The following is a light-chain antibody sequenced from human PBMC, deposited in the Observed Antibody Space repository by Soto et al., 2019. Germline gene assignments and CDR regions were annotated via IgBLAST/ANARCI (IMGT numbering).Light chain of an antibody. CDR2: DAS. J-gene: IGKJ4*01. CDR3: QQYDNLPLT. CDR1: QDINNY. Sequence: DIQMTQSPSSLSASVGDRVTITCQASQDINNYLNWYQQKSGKAPKLLIYDASDLETGVPSRFSGSGSGTAFTFTISSLQPEDIATYYCQQYDNLPLTFGGGTKVEIK. V-gene: IGKV1-33*01.